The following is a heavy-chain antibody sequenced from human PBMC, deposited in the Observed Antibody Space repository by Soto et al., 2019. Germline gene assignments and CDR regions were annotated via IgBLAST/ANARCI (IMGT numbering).Heavy chain of an antibody. V-gene: IGHV3-30-3*01. J-gene: IGHJ4*02. CDR2: ISYDGSNK. CDR1: GFTFSSYA. D-gene: IGHD3-3*01. Sequence: GGSLRLSCAASGFTFSSYAMHWVRQAPGKGLEWVAVISYDGSNKYYADSVKGRFTISRDNSKNTLYLQMNSLRAEDTAVYYCARDALPLREWLLFYYFDYWGQGTLVTVSS. CDR3: ARDALPLREWLLFYYFDY.